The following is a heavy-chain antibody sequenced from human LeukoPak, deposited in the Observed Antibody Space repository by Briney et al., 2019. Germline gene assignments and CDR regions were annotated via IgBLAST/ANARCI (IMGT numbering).Heavy chain of an antibody. J-gene: IGHJ4*02. Sequence: ASVKVSCTASGYSFTGYYMHWARQAPGKGLEWMGCINPNSGGTNYAQKFKGRVTMTRDTSISTAYMELSRLRSDDTAVYCCVPSGGISQCYFDYWGQGTRVTVSS. V-gene: IGHV1-2*02. D-gene: IGHD3-10*01. CDR1: GYSFTGYY. CDR2: INPNSGGT. CDR3: VPSGGISQCYFDY.